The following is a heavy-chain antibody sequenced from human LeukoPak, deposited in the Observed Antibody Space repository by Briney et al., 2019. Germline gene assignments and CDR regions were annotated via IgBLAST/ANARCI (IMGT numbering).Heavy chain of an antibody. CDR2: IKGDGSKK. D-gene: IGHD5-24*01. V-gene: IGHV3-7*01. CDR3: AKWRWIQSEFEN. CDR1: GFTFSTYW. J-gene: IGHJ4*02. Sequence: GGSLRLSCAASGFTFSTYWMAWVRQAPGKGLEWVGHIKGDGSKKNYLESVKGRFTVSRDNAENSLFLQMTSMRVEDTALYYCAKWRWIQSEFENWGQGTLVTVSS.